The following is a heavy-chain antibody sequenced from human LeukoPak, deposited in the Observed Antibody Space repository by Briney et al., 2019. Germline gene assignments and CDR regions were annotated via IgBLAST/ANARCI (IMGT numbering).Heavy chain of an antibody. V-gene: IGHV4-59*11. D-gene: IGHD4-17*01. J-gene: IGHJ3*02. Sequence: MPSETLSLTCAVSDDSFSSHYWTWIRQPPGKGLEWIGYISYIGSTNYNPSLKSRVTISIDTSKNQFSLKLTSVTAADTSVYYCARDLVTVTKGFDIWGQGTMVRVSS. CDR2: ISYIGST. CDR1: DDSFSSHY. CDR3: ARDLVTVTKGFDI.